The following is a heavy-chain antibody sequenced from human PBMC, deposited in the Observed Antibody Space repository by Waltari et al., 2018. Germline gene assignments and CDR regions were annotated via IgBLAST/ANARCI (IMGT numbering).Heavy chain of an antibody. J-gene: IGHJ5*02. Sequence: QVQLQQWGAGLLKPSETLSLPCAVYGGSFRGYYWSWIRQPPGKGLEWIGEINHSGSTNYNPSLKSRVTISVDTSKNQFSLKLSSVTAADTAVYYCARGHKMPLYDSRYNWFDPWGQGTLVTVSS. CDR3: ARGHKMPLYDSRYNWFDP. CDR2: INHSGST. D-gene: IGHD3-22*01. V-gene: IGHV4-34*01. CDR1: GGSFRGYY.